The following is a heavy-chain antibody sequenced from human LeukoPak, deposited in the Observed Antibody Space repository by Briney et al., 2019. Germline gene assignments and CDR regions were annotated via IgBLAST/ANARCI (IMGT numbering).Heavy chain of an antibody. V-gene: IGHV3-30*18. CDR2: ISYDGSNK. J-gene: IGHJ4*02. CDR3: AKVDSSGYYFDY. D-gene: IGHD3-22*01. CDR1: GFTFSSYS. Sequence: GGSLRLSCAASGFTFSSYSMTWVRQAPGKGLEWVAVISYDGSNKYYADSVKGRFTISRDNSKNTLYLQMNSLRAEDTAVYYCAKVDSSGYYFDYWGQGTLVTVSS.